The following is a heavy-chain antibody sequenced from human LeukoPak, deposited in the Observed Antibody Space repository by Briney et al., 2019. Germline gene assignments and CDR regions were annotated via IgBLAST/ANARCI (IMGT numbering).Heavy chain of an antibody. CDR3: ARAPDRTYYMDV. Sequence: PGGSLRLSCAASRFTFSTYWMHWIRQPPGKGLEWIGYIYYSGSTNYNPSLKSRVTISVDTSKNQFSLKLSSVTAADTAVYYCARAPDRTYYMDVWGKGTTVTISS. J-gene: IGHJ6*03. CDR2: IYYSGST. D-gene: IGHD1-14*01. V-gene: IGHV4-59*01. CDR1: RFTFSTYW.